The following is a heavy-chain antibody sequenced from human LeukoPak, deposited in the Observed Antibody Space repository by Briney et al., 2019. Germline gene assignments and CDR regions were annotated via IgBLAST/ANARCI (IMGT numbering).Heavy chain of an antibody. CDR1: GYTFRSYG. V-gene: IGHV1-18*01. J-gene: IGHJ4*02. Sequence: ASVKVSCKASGYTFRSYGITWVRQAPGQGLEWMGWIGAYNGSPKYAQKVQGRVTMTTDTSTSTAYMEVRSLGSDGTAVYYCAREKEYCGGDCSVFDYWGQGTLVTVSS. CDR2: IGAYNGSP. CDR3: AREKEYCGGDCSVFDY. D-gene: IGHD2-21*02.